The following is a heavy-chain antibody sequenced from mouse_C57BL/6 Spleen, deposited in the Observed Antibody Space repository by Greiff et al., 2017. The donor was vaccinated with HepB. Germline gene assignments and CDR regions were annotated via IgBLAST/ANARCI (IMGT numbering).Heavy chain of an antibody. CDR1: GYTFTSYW. CDR2: IDPSDSYT. CDR3: ARSITTVVSYFDV. Sequence: QVQLQQSGAELVMPGASVKLSCKASGYTFTSYWMHWVKQRPGQGLEWIGEIDPSDSYTNYNQKFKGNSTLTVDKSSSTAYMQLSSLTSEDSAVYYCARSITTVVSYFDVWGTGTTVTVSS. J-gene: IGHJ1*03. D-gene: IGHD1-1*01. V-gene: IGHV1-69*01.